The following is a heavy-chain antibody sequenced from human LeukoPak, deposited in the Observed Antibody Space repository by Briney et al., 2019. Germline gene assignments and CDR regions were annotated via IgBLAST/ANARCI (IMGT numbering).Heavy chain of an antibody. J-gene: IGHJ6*02. Sequence: GGSLRLSCAASGFTFSDDYMSWIRQAPGKGLEWVSYISSSGSTIYYADSVKGRFTISRDNAKNSLYLQMNSLRAEDTAIYYCASSTASYCNGGSCGYDYYGMDVWGQGTTVTVSS. CDR3: ASSTASYCNGGSCGYDYYGMDV. V-gene: IGHV3-11*01. D-gene: IGHD2-15*01. CDR2: ISSSGSTI. CDR1: GFTFSDDY.